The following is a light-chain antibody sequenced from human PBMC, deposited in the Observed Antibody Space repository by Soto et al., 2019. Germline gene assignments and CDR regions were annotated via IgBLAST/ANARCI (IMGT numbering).Light chain of an antibody. Sequence: EIVLTQSPGTLSLSPGERATLSCRASQSLSSYLAWYQQKPGQAPRLLIYDAYSRATGIPDRFSGGGSGTDFTLTIRRLEPEDFAVYYCQQFSSYPLTFGGGTKVDIK. J-gene: IGKJ4*01. CDR1: QSLSSY. CDR2: DAY. CDR3: QQFSSYPLT. V-gene: IGKV3-20*01.